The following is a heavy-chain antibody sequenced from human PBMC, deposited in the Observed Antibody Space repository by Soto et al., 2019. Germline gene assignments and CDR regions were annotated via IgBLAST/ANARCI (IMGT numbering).Heavy chain of an antibody. V-gene: IGHV3-23*01. CDR1: GFTFSSYA. D-gene: IGHD6-19*01. J-gene: IGHJ4*02. Sequence: GGSLRLSCAASGFTFSSYAMSWVRQAPGKGLEWVSAISGSGGSTYYADSVKGRFTISRDNSKNTLYLQMNSLRAEDTAVYYCAKDPQWLVQGSVYFDYWGQGTQVTVSS. CDR2: ISGSGGST. CDR3: AKDPQWLVQGSVYFDY.